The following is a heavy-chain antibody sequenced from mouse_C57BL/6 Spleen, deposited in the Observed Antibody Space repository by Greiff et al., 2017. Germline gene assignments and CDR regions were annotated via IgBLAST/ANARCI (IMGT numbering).Heavy chain of an antibody. CDR3: ARGGDYDGWYFDV. V-gene: IGHV1-18*01. J-gene: IGHJ1*03. CDR1: GYTFTDYN. D-gene: IGHD2-4*01. CDR2: INPNNGGT. Sequence: EVKLQESGPELVKPGASVKIPCKASGYTFTDYNMDWVKQSHGKSLEWIGDINPNNGGTIYNQKFKGKATLTVDKSSSTAYMELRSLTAEDTAVYYCARGGDYDGWYFDVWGTGTTVTVSS.